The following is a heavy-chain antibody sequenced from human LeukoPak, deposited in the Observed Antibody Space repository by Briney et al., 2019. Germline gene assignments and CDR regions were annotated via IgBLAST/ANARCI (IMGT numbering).Heavy chain of an antibody. V-gene: IGHV4-30-2*01. J-gene: IGHJ3*02. CDR2: IYHSGST. Sequence: KPSQTLSLTCTVSGGSISSGGYSWSWIRQPPGKGLEWIGYIYHSGSTYYNPSLKSRVTISVDRSKNQFSLKLSSVTAADTAVYYCARFIEKWGGREMEHAFDIWGQGTMVTVSS. D-gene: IGHD5-24*01. CDR3: ARFIEKWGGREMEHAFDI. CDR1: GGSISSGGYS.